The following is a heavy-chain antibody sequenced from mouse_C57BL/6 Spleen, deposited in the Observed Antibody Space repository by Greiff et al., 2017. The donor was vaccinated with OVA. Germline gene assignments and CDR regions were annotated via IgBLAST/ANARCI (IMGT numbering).Heavy chain of an antibody. V-gene: IGHV1-19*01. J-gene: IGHJ4*01. Sequence: EVQLQESGPVLVKPGASVKMSCKASGYTFTDYYMNWVKQSHGKSLEWIGVINPYNGGTSYNQKFKGKATLTVDKSSSTAYMELNSLTSEDSAVYYCARGGSSGSSMDYWGQGTSVTVSS. D-gene: IGHD3-2*02. CDR3: ARGGSSGSSMDY. CDR2: INPYNGGT. CDR1: GYTFTDYY.